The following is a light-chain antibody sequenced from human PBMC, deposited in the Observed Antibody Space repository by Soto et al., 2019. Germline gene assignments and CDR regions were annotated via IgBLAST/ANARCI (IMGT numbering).Light chain of an antibody. Sequence: DIVMTQSPLSLPVTPGEPASISCRSSQSLLHSNGYNYLDWYLQKPGQSPQLLIYLGSNRASGVPDRFSGSGSGTDFTLKISRVEAEDVGVYYCMQALQPSFTFGPGTKVDI. CDR3: MQALQPSFT. CDR1: QSLLHSNGYNY. V-gene: IGKV2-28*01. CDR2: LGS. J-gene: IGKJ3*01.